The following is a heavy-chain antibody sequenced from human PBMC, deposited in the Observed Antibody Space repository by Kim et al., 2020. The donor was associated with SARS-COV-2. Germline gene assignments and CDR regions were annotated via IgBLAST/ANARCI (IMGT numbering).Heavy chain of an antibody. D-gene: IGHD6-13*01. CDR1: GYTFTSYG. CDR3: ARTGYSSSWGINSVQDS. J-gene: IGHJ4*02. CDR2: ISAYNGNT. Sequence: ASVKVSCKASGYTFTSYGISWVRQAPGQGLEWMGWISAYNGNTNYAQKLQGRVTMTTDTSTSTAYMELRSLRSDDTAVYYCARTGYSSSWGINSVQDSWGQGTLVTVSS. V-gene: IGHV1-18*01.